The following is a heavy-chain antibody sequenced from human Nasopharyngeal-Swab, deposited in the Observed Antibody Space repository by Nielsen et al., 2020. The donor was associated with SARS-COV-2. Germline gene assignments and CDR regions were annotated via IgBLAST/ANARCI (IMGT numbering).Heavy chain of an antibody. CDR1: GGSFGGYY. Sequence: GSLRLSCAVYGGSFGGYYWSWIRQPPGKGLEWIGEINHSGSTNYNPSLKSRVTISVDTSKNQFSLKLSSVTAADTAVYYCARGRYYYYGSGSYQYWGQGTLVTVSS. D-gene: IGHD3-10*01. V-gene: IGHV4-34*01. CDR2: INHSGST. CDR3: ARGRYYYYGSGSYQY. J-gene: IGHJ4*02.